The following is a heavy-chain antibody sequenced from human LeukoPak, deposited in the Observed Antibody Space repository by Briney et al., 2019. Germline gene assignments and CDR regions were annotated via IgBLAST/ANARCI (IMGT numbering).Heavy chain of an antibody. Sequence: GGSLRLSCAASGFTFSSYWMSWVRQAPGKGLEWVVNIKQDGSEKYYVDSVKGRFTISRDNAKNSLYLQMNSLRAEDTAVYYRARGPTRLGYCTNGVCYTGGHWFDPWGQGTLVTVSS. V-gene: IGHV3-7*01. CDR2: IKQDGSEK. CDR3: ARGPTRLGYCTNGVCYTGGHWFDP. CDR1: GFTFSSYW. D-gene: IGHD2-8*01. J-gene: IGHJ5*02.